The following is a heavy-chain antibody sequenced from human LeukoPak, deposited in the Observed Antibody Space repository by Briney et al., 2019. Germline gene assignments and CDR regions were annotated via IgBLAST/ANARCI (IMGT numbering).Heavy chain of an antibody. D-gene: IGHD5-18*01. CDR2: IIPIFGTA. Sequence: SVKVSCKASGGTFSSYAISWVRQAPGQGLEWMGGIIPIFGTANYAQKFQGRVTITADESTSTAYMELSGLRSEDTAVYYCARSHVDTAMVPITYNWFDPWGQGTLVTVSS. V-gene: IGHV1-69*13. CDR3: ARSHVDTAMVPITYNWFDP. J-gene: IGHJ5*02. CDR1: GGTFSSYA.